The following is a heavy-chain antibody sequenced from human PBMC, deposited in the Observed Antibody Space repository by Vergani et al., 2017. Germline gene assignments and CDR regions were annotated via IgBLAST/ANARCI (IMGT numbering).Heavy chain of an antibody. J-gene: IGHJ4*02. Sequence: VQLVESGGGLVRPGGSLRLSCAASGFTFSTYEMNWARQAPGKGLEWVSYISSSGSTIYYADSVKGRFTISRDNAKNSLFLQMNSLRAEDTAVYYCARLLRYYDFWSGFGYWGQGTLVTVSS. D-gene: IGHD3-3*01. CDR3: ARLLRYYDFWSGFGY. CDR1: GFTFSTYE. CDR2: ISSSGSTI. V-gene: IGHV3-48*03.